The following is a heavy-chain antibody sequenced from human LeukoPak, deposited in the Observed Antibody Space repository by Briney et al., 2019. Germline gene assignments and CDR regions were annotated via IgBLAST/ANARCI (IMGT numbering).Heavy chain of an antibody. CDR3: VRGLGFGSARRRFDP. J-gene: IGHJ5*02. V-gene: IGHV1-8*02. Sequence: ASVKVSCKASGYTFTSYDINWVRQATGQGLEWMGWMNPNSGNTGYAQKFQGRVTMTRNTSISTAYIELSSLRSEDTAVYYCVRGLGFGSARRRFDPWGQGTLVTVSS. CDR1: GYTFTSYD. D-gene: IGHD2-15*01. CDR2: MNPNSGNT.